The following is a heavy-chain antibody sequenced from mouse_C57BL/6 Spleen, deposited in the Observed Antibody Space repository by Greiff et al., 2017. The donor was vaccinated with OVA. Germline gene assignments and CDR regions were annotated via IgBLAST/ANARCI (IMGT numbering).Heavy chain of an antibody. CDR1: GYTFTSYW. Sequence: QVQLQQPGAKLVKPGASVKLSCKASGYTFTSYWMHWVKQRPGQGLEWIGMIHPNSGSTNYNEKFKSKATLTVDKSSSTAYMQLSSLTSEDSAVYYCARDWDCFDYWGQGTTLTVSS. V-gene: IGHV1-64*01. CDR2: IHPNSGST. D-gene: IGHD4-1*01. J-gene: IGHJ2*01. CDR3: ARDWDCFDY.